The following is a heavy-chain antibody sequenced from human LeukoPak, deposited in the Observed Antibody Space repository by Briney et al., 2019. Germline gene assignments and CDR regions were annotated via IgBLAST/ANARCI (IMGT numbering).Heavy chain of an antibody. D-gene: IGHD2-15*01. CDR1: GGSFSGYY. V-gene: IGHV4-34*01. CDR3: ARDRWYSSYFDY. CDR2: INHSGST. Sequence: TSETLSLTCAVYGGSFSGYYWGWIRQPPGKGLEWIGEINHSGSTNYNPSLKSRVTISVDTSKNQFSLKLSSVTAADTAVYYCARDRWYSSYFDYWGQGTLVTVSS. J-gene: IGHJ4*02.